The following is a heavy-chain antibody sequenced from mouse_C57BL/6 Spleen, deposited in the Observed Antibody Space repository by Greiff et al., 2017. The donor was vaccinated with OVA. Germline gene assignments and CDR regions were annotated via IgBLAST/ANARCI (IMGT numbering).Heavy chain of an antibody. Sequence: GGGLVQPKGSLKLSCAASGFSFNTYAMNWVRQAPGKGLEWVARIRSKSNNYATYYADSVKDRFTISRDDSESMLYLQMNNLKTEDTAMYYCVRHYPPDGYYQYYYAMDYWGQGTSVTVSS. CDR1: GFSFNTYA. J-gene: IGHJ4*01. CDR2: IRSKSNNYAT. CDR3: VRHYPPDGYYQYYYAMDY. D-gene: IGHD2-3*01. V-gene: IGHV10-1*01.